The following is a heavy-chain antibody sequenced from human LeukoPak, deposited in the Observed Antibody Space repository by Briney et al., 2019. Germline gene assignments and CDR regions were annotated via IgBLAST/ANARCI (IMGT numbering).Heavy chain of an antibody. Sequence: GGSLRLSCAASGFTFSSYWMTGVRQAPGRGLEWVANIKGDGSEKYYADSVRGQFTISRDNAKNSLYLQMNSLRAEDTAVYYCAMFGLVAAIDSWGQGTLVTVSS. D-gene: IGHD5-12*01. CDR1: GFTFSSYW. V-gene: IGHV3-7*02. J-gene: IGHJ4*02. CDR3: AMFGLVAAIDS. CDR2: IKGDGSEK.